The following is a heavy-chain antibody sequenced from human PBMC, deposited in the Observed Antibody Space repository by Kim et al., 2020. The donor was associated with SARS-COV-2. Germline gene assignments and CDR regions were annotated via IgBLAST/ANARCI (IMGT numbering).Heavy chain of an antibody. D-gene: IGHD2-15*01. Sequence: GGSLRLSCAASGFTLSSYAMSWVRQAPGKGLEWVSAISGSGGSTYYADSVKGRFTISRDNSKNTLYLQMNSLRAEDTAVYYCAKDPFARGGGYWGQGTLVTVSS. CDR1: GFTLSSYA. V-gene: IGHV3-23*01. CDR2: ISGSGGST. CDR3: AKDPFARGGGY. J-gene: IGHJ4*02.